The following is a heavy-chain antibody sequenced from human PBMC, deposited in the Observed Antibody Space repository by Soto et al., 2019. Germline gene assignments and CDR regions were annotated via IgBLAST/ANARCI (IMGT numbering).Heavy chain of an antibody. Sequence: GGSLRLSCAASGFTVSSNYMSWVRQAPGKGLEWVSVIYSGGSTYYADSVKGRFTISRDNSKNTLYLQMNSLRAEDTAVYYCASLLYCSSTSCYRNWYVWGKGTTVTVSS. CDR2: IYSGGST. CDR3: ASLLYCSSTSCYRNWYV. J-gene: IGHJ6*04. V-gene: IGHV3-66*02. CDR1: GFTVSSNY. D-gene: IGHD2-2*01.